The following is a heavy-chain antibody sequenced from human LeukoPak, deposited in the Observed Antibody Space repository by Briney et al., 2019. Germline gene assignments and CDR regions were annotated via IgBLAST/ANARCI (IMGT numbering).Heavy chain of an antibody. Sequence: GESLKISCKGSGYSFTSYWISWVRQMPGKGLEWMGRIDPSDSYTNYSPSFQGHVTISADKSITTAYLQWSSLKASDTAMYYCARREASYRNSWGLDYWGQGTLVTVSS. V-gene: IGHV5-10-1*01. J-gene: IGHJ4*02. CDR1: GYSFTSYW. D-gene: IGHD6-13*01. CDR2: IDPSDSYT. CDR3: ARREASYRNSWGLDY.